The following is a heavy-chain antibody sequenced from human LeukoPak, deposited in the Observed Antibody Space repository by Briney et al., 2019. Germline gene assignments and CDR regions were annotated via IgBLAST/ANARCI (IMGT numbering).Heavy chain of an antibody. D-gene: IGHD6-19*01. Sequence: QPGGSLRLSCAASGFTFSDHYMDWVRQAPGKGLEWVGRARNKAKSYTTEYAASVKGRFTISRDDSENSLYLQMNSLRAEDTAVYYCARDSGAGTDDAFDIWGQGTMVTVSS. CDR2: ARNKAKSYTT. J-gene: IGHJ3*02. CDR1: GFTFSDHY. CDR3: ARDSGAGTDDAFDI. V-gene: IGHV3-72*01.